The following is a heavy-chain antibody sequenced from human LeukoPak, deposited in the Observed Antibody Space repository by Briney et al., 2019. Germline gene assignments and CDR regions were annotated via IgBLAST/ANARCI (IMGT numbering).Heavy chain of an antibody. D-gene: IGHD6-13*01. CDR3: ARRYTYSSSWYELYYFDY. V-gene: IGHV3-30-3*01. Sequence: GGSLRLSCAASGFTFSSCAMHWVRQAPGKGLEWVAVISYDGSNKYYADSVKGRFTISRDNSKNTLYLQMNSLRAEDTAVYYCARRYTYSSSWYELYYFDYWGQGTLVTVSS. CDR2: ISYDGSNK. J-gene: IGHJ4*02. CDR1: GFTFSSCA.